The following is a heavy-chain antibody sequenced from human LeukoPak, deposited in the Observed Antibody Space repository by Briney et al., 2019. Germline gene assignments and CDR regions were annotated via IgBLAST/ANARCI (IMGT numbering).Heavy chain of an antibody. CDR3: ARDPGVRWLVGFDY. V-gene: IGHV3-33*01. D-gene: IGHD6-19*01. Sequence: GGSRRLSCAAYGFTFNSCGMQWVRQAPGKGLERVEVIWYDGSNKYYADSVKGRFTISRDNSENTLYLQMDSLRAEDTAVYYCARDPGVRWLVGFDYWGQGTLVTVSS. CDR2: IWYDGSNK. J-gene: IGHJ4*02. CDR1: GFTFNSCG.